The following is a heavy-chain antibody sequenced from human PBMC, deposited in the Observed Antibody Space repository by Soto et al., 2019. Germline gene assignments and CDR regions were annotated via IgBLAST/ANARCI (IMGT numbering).Heavy chain of an antibody. Sequence: PGGSLRLSCAASGFTVSSNYMSWVRQAPGKGLEWVSVTYPGGTTYYADSVKGRFIISRDISKNTLDLQMNSLRAEDTAVYYCAKEFRTSGSRNAFDLWGQGTMVTVS. V-gene: IGHV3-66*01. D-gene: IGHD1-26*01. CDR2: TYPGGTT. CDR1: GFTVSSNY. CDR3: AKEFRTSGSRNAFDL. J-gene: IGHJ3*01.